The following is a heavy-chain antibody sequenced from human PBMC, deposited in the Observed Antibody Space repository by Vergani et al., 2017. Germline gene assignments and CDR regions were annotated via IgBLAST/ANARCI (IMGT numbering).Heavy chain of an antibody. J-gene: IGHJ4*02. Sequence: QLQLQESGPGLVKPSETLSLTCTVSGGSISSSSYYWGWIRQPPGKGLEWIGRIYYSGSTYYNPSLKSRVTISVDTSKNQFSLKLSSVTAADTAVYYCARRVGETGTAHFDYWGQGTLVTVSS. CDR3: ARRVGETGTAHFDY. D-gene: IGHD1-7*01. CDR1: GGSISSSSYY. V-gene: IGHV4-39*01. CDR2: IYYSGST.